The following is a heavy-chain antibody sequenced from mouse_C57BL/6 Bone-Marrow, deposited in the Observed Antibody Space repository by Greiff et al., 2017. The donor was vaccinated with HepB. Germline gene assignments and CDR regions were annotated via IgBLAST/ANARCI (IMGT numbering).Heavy chain of an antibody. CDR3: ARESTTVVADGAMDY. D-gene: IGHD1-1*01. CDR1: GYTFTSYD. J-gene: IGHJ4*01. Sequence: QVQLKESGPELVKPGASVKLSCKASGYTFTSYDINWVKQRPGQGLEWIGWIYPRDGSTKYNEKFKGKATLTVDTSSSTAYMELHSLTSEDSAVYFCARESTTVVADGAMDYWGQGTSVTVSS. CDR2: IYPRDGST. V-gene: IGHV1-85*01.